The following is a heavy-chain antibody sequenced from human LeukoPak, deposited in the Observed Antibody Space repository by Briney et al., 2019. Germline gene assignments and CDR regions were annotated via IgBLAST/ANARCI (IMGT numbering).Heavy chain of an antibody. Sequence: GGSLRLSCAASGFTFSSYGMHWVRQAPGKGLEWVAFIRYDGSNKYYADSVKGRFTISRDNSKNTLYLQMNSLRAEDTAVYYCAKDRGAMIRYSEFGYWGQGTLVTVSP. J-gene: IGHJ4*02. CDR3: AKDRGAMIRYSEFGY. V-gene: IGHV3-30*02. D-gene: IGHD3-22*01. CDR1: GFTFSSYG. CDR2: IRYDGSNK.